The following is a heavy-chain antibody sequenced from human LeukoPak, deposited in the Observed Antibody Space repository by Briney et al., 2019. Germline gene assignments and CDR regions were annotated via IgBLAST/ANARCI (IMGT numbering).Heavy chain of an antibody. J-gene: IGHJ4*02. V-gene: IGHV3-49*04. CDR3: TREGRGSDAFDY. Sequence: GGSLRLSCTTSGFTFGDYAMSWVRQAPGKGREWVGFIRSKAYGGTTEYAASVKGRFTISRDDSRRIVYLQMNSLKTEDTAVYYCTREGRGSDAFDYWGQGTLVTVSS. CDR2: IRSKAYGGTT. D-gene: IGHD3-16*01. CDR1: GFTFGDYA.